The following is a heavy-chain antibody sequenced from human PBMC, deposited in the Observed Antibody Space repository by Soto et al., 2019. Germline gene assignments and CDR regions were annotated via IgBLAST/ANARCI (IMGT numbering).Heavy chain of an antibody. CDR2: IYYSGST. D-gene: IGHD6-13*01. V-gene: IGHV4-30-4*01. CDR3: ARVPGYSSPYYGMDV. J-gene: IGHJ6*02. CDR1: RGSISSGDYY. Sequence: QVQLQESGPGLVKPSQTLSLTCTVSRGSISSGDYYWSWIRQPPGKGLEWIGYIYYSGSTYYNPSLKIRVTISVDTSKNQFSLKLSSVTAADTAVYYCARVPGYSSPYYGMDVWGQGTTVTVSS.